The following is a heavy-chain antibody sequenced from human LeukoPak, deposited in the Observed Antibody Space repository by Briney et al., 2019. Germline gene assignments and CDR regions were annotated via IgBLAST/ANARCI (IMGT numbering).Heavy chain of an antibody. Sequence: SETLSLTCTVSGGSISSYYWSWIRQPPGKGLEWIGYIYYSGSTNYNPSLKSRVTISVDTSKNQFSLKLSSVTAEDTAVYYCARLHGSGSPVDTSYYYYYGMDVWGQGTTVTVSS. D-gene: IGHD3-10*01. CDR2: IYYSGST. CDR1: GGSISSYY. CDR3: ARLHGSGSPVDTSYYYYYGMDV. V-gene: IGHV4-59*08. J-gene: IGHJ6*02.